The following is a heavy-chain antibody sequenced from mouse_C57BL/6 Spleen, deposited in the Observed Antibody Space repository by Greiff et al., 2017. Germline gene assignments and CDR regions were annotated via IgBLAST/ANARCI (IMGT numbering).Heavy chain of an antibody. CDR3: ARNWEGDFDY. V-gene: IGHV5-16*01. Sequence: DVKLVESEGGLVQPGSSMKLSCTASGFTFSDYYMAWVRQVPEKGLEWVANINYDGSSTYYLDSLKSRFIISRDNAKNILYLQMSSLKSEDTATYYCARNWEGDFDYWGQGTTLTVSS. CDR2: INYDGSST. D-gene: IGHD4-1*01. CDR1: GFTFSDYY. J-gene: IGHJ2*01.